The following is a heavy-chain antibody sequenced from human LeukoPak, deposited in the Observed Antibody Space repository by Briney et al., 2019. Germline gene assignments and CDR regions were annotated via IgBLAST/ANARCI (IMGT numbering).Heavy chain of an antibody. D-gene: IGHD3-10*01. V-gene: IGHV4-31*03. CDR3: AGSEAPITPPPYGMGV. CDR2: IYFSGST. CDR1: GDSINSGDYC. J-gene: IGHJ6*02. Sequence: SETLSLTCTLSGDSINSGDYCWNWFRQLPGKGLEWIGYIYFSGSTFYNPSLKSRVVISVDTSKNQFSLRLNSVTAADSGLYYCAGSEAPITPPPYGMGVWGQGTKVTVSS.